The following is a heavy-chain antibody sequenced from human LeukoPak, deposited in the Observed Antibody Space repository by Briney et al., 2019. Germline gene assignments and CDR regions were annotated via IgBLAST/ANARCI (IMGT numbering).Heavy chain of an antibody. CDR3: ATCARNFYCYRFDY. Sequence: ASVKVSCKASGYTFTSYDINWVRQATGQGLEWMGWMNPNSGNTGYAEKFQGRVTMTRNISIRTAYMELSTLRSDDTAVYYCATCARNFYCYRFDYWGQGTLVTVSS. CDR2: MNPNSGNT. V-gene: IGHV1-8*01. J-gene: IGHJ4*02. D-gene: IGHD2-2*02. CDR1: GYTFTSYD.